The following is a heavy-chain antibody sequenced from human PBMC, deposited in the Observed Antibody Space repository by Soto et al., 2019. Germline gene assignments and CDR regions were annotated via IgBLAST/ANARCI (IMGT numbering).Heavy chain of an antibody. V-gene: IGHV1-18*01. CDR3: ARECPAAYCYYGMDV. CDR2: ISAYNGNT. CDR1: GYSFTTYG. Sequence: QVQLVQSGGEVKKPGASVKVSCKTSGYSFTTYGISWVRQAPGQGLEWMGWISAYNGNTNYAQKLQDRVTMTTDTSTSTAYMYLRRLRSDDTAVYYCARECPAAYCYYGMDVWGQGSTVTVSS. J-gene: IGHJ6*02.